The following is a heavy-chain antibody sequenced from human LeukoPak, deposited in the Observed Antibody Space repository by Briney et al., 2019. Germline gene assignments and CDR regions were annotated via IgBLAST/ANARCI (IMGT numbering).Heavy chain of an antibody. D-gene: IGHD2-15*01. Sequence: SETLSLTCTVSGGSISSYYWSWIRQPAGKGLEWIGRIYTSGSTNYNPSLKSRVTMSVDTSKNQFSLKLSSVTAADTAVYYCARELLGYCSGGSCYSIVNGFDIWGQGTMVTVSS. CDR3: ARELLGYCSGGSCYSIVNGFDI. V-gene: IGHV4-4*07. CDR2: IYTSGST. J-gene: IGHJ3*02. CDR1: GGSISSYY.